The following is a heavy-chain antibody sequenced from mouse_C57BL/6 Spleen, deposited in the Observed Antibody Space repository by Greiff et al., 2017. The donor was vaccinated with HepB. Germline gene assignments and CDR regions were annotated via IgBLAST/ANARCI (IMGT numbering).Heavy chain of an antibody. CDR1: GFTFSSYA. J-gene: IGHJ4*01. CDR2: ISDGGSYT. V-gene: IGHV5-4*01. CDR3: AREETGTDYAMDY. D-gene: IGHD4-1*01. Sequence: EVKLVESGGGLVKPGGSLKLSCAASGFTFSSYAMSWVRQTPEKRLEWVATISDGGSYTYYPDNVKGRLTIPRDNAKNNLYLQMSHLKSEDTAMYYCAREETGTDYAMDYWGQGTSVTVSS.